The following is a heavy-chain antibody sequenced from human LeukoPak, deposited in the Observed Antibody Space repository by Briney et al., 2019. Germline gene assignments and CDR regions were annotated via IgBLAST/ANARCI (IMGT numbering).Heavy chain of an antibody. Sequence: SETLSLTCTVSGDSFSSYFWSWIRQPAEKGLEWIGRMYTSGITNSNPSLKSRVTMSVDTSKNQFSLNLTSVTAADTAVYYCAREITGTRGVDYWGQGILVTVSS. CDR1: GDSFSSYF. V-gene: IGHV4-4*07. CDR3: AREITGTRGVDY. D-gene: IGHD1-7*01. CDR2: MYTSGIT. J-gene: IGHJ4*02.